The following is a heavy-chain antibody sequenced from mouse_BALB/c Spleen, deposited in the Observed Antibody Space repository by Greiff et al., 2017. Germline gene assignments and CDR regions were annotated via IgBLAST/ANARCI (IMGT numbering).Heavy chain of an antibody. CDR2: IDPYNGGT. J-gene: IGHJ3*01. CDR3: ARRGYGSSYVAWFAY. CDR1: GYSFTDYN. Sequence: EVKLMESGPELVKPGASVKVSCKASGYSFTDYNMYWVKQSHGKSLEWIGYIDPYNGGTSYNQKFKGKATLTVDKSSSTAFMHLNSLTSEDSAVYYCARRGYGSSYVAWFAYWGQGTLVTVSA. D-gene: IGHD1-1*01. V-gene: IGHV1S135*01.